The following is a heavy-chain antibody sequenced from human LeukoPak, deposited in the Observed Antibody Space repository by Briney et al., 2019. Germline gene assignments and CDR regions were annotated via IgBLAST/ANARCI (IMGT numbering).Heavy chain of an antibody. Sequence: PGGSLRLSCAASGFTFSSYSMNWVRQAPGKGLEWVSYISSSSSTIYYADSVKGRFTISRDSAKNSLYLQMNSLRAEDTAVYYCAGDYSSSSMSHYYYYMDVWGKGTTVTVSS. J-gene: IGHJ6*03. CDR2: ISSSSSTI. V-gene: IGHV3-48*04. CDR1: GFTFSSYS. CDR3: AGDYSSSSMSHYYYYMDV. D-gene: IGHD6-6*01.